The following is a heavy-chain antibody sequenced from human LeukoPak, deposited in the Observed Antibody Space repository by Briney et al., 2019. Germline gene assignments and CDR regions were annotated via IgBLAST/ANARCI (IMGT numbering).Heavy chain of an antibody. Sequence: GGSLRLSCAASGFTFRRHWMHWVRQAPGKGLVWVSRINGDGSATYYADSVKGRFSISRDNPKNTLYLHMHSLRADDTAVYYCAGEEEMATNTDYWGQGTLVTVSS. J-gene: IGHJ4*02. D-gene: IGHD5-24*01. V-gene: IGHV3-74*01. CDR1: GFTFRRHW. CDR3: AGEEEMATNTDY. CDR2: INGDGSAT.